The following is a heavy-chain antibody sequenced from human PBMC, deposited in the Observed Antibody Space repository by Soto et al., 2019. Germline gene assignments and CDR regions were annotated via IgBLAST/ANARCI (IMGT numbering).Heavy chain of an antibody. J-gene: IGHJ5*02. CDR2: IYYSGST. V-gene: IGHV4-31*03. D-gene: IGHD3-22*01. CDR1: GGSISSGGYY. CDR3: ARAPGIYDSSENWFDP. Sequence: TLSLTCTASGGSISSGGYYWSWIRQHPGKGLEWIGYIYYSGSTYYNPSLKSRVTISVDTSKNQFSLKLSSVTAADTAVYYCARAPGIYDSSENWFDPWGQGTLVTVSS.